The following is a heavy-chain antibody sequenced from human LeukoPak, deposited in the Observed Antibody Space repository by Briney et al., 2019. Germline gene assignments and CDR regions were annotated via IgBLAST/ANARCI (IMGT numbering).Heavy chain of an antibody. CDR2: IYYSGST. J-gene: IGHJ4*02. Sequence: SETLSLTCTVSGGSISSNYWSWIRQPPGKGLEWTGYIYYSGSTNYNPSLKSRVTISVDTSKNQFSLKLSSVTAADTAVYYCARLSSGYYKAFDYWGQGTLVTVSS. CDR1: GGSISSNY. CDR3: ARLSSGYYKAFDY. D-gene: IGHD3-22*01. V-gene: IGHV4-59*08.